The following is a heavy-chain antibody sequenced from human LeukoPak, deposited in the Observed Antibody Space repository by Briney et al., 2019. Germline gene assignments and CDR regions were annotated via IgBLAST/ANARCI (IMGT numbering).Heavy chain of an antibody. CDR1: GYTFTGYY. D-gene: IGHD6-19*01. Sequence: ASVKVSCKASGYTFTGYYMHWVRQAAGQGLEGMGWINPNSGGTNYAQKFLGRVTMTRDTSISTAYMELSRLRADDTAVYYCARGGRYSSGWSSWGQGTLVTVSS. CDR2: INPNSGGT. CDR3: ARGGRYSSGWSS. J-gene: IGHJ4*02. V-gene: IGHV1-2*02.